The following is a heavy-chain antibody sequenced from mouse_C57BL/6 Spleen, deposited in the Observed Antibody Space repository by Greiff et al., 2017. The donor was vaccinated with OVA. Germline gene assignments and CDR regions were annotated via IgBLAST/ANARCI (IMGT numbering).Heavy chain of an antibody. CDR1: GYTFTSYW. D-gene: IGHD2-3*01. Sequence: VQLQQPGTELVKPGASVKLSCKASGYTFTSYWMHWVKQRPGQGLEWIGNINPSNGGTNYNEKFKSKATLTVDKSSSTAYMQLSRLTSEDSAVYYCVRVGWLLYWYFEVWGTGTTVTVSS. CDR3: VRVGWLLYWYFEV. V-gene: IGHV1-53*01. J-gene: IGHJ1*03. CDR2: INPSNGGT.